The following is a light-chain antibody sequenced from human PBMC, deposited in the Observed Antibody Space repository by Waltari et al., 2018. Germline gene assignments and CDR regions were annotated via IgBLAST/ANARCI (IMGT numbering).Light chain of an antibody. CDR1: SSNIGSNT. Sequence: QSVLTQPPSASGTPGQRVTISCSGSSSNIGSNTVNWYQQLPGTAPKLPIYSNNTRPSGVPDRVSGSKSGTSASLAISGLQSEDEADYYCAAWDDSLNGWVFGGGTKLTVL. V-gene: IGLV1-44*01. J-gene: IGLJ3*02. CDR2: SNN. CDR3: AAWDDSLNGWV.